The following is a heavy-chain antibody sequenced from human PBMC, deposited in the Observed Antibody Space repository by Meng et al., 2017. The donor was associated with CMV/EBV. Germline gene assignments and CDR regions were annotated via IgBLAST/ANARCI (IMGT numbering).Heavy chain of an antibody. CDR3: AKEYGRYCSGGSCYSRH. J-gene: IGHJ4*02. D-gene: IGHD2-15*01. V-gene: IGHV3-33*06. CDR1: GFTFSSYG. Sequence: GESLKISCAASGFTFSSYGMHWVRRAPGKGLEWVAVIWYDGSNKYYADSVKGRFTISRDNSKNTLYLQMNSLRAEDTAVYYCAKEYGRYCSGGSCYSRHWGQGTLVTVSS. CDR2: IWYDGSNK.